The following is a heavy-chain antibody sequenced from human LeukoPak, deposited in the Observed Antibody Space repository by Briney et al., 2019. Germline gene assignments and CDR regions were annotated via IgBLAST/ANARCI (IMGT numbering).Heavy chain of an antibody. V-gene: IGHV4-59*11. D-gene: IGHD4-23*01. CDR3: ARDYGGKFDS. Sequence: PSETLSLTCTVSGGSIRSHYWSWIRQPPGKGLEWIGHIDYRGSTKYKPSLQSRVTISIDMSNNQFSLKVNPVTAADTAVYYCARDYGGKFDSWGQGTLVTVSS. J-gene: IGHJ4*02. CDR1: GGSIRSHY. CDR2: IDYRGST.